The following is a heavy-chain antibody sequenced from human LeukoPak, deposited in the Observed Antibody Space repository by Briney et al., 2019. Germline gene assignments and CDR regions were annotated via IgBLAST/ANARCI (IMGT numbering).Heavy chain of an antibody. D-gene: IGHD3-10*01. J-gene: IGHJ5*02. CDR2: IYADGST. CDR3: ARDRAGTQAWVEFDP. V-gene: IGHV3-66*01. Sequence: GGSLRLSCAASEFTVSQNYMSWVRQAPGRGLEWVSLIYADGSTHYADSVKGRFTVPRDNSKNTVYLQMNGLRPEDTAVYYCARDRAGTQAWVEFDPWGQGTLVTVSS. CDR1: EFTVSQNY.